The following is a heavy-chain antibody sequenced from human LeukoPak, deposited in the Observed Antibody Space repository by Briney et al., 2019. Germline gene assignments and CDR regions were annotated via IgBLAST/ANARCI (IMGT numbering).Heavy chain of an antibody. CDR2: IWYDGSNK. Sequence: PGRSLRLSCAASGFTFSSYGMHWVRQAPGKGLEWVAVIWYDGSNKYYADSVKGRLTISRDNSKNTLYLQMNSLRAEDTAVYYCAKESGYCSSTSCFADAFDIWSQGTMVTVSS. CDR3: AKESGYCSSTSCFADAFDI. CDR1: GFTFSSYG. J-gene: IGHJ3*02. D-gene: IGHD2-2*01. V-gene: IGHV3-33*06.